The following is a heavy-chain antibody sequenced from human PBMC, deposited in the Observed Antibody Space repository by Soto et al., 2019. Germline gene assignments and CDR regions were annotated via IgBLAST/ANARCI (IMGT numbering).Heavy chain of an antibody. J-gene: IGHJ2*01. D-gene: IGHD4-17*01. Sequence: ESGGGLVQPGGSLRLSCAASGFTFSSYAMHWVRQAPGKGLEYVSAISSNGGSTYYANSVKGRFTISRDNSKNTLYLQMGSLRAEDMAVYYCARDYVPAGDSGNWYFDLWGRGTLVTVSS. CDR2: ISSNGGST. CDR1: GFTFSSYA. CDR3: ARDYVPAGDSGNWYFDL. V-gene: IGHV3-64*01.